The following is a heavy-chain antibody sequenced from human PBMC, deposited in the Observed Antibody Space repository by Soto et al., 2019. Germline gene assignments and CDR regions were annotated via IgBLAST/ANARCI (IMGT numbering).Heavy chain of an antibody. V-gene: IGHV3-53*01. CDR1: GFTVSSRY. J-gene: IGHJ4*02. Sequence: GSLRLSCAASGFTVSSRYMSWVRQAPGKGLEWVSVIYTDGRTFYADSVKGRFTISRDNSKNTLYLQMDSLGAEDTAVYYCARGVTVGVTGPDYWGQGKLVTVSS. CDR2: IYTDGRT. CDR3: ARGVTVGVTGPDY. D-gene: IGHD1-20*01.